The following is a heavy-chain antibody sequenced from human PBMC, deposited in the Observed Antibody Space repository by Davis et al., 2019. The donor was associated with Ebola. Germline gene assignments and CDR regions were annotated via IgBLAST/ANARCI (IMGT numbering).Heavy chain of an antibody. J-gene: IGHJ6*02. V-gene: IGHV1-46*01. CDR2: INPSGGST. CDR3: ARDYYDSSGYYYEARYGMDV. CDR1: AYTFTTYY. Sequence: ASVKVSCKASAYTFTTYYMLWLRHPPGQGLEWMGIINPSGGSTSYAQKFQGWVTMTRDTSISTAYMELSRLRSDDTAVYYCARDYYDSSGYYYEARYGMDVWGQGTTVTVSS. D-gene: IGHD3-22*01.